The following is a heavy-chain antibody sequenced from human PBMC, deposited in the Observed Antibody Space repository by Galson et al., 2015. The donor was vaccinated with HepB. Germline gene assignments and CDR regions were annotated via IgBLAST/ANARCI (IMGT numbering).Heavy chain of an antibody. CDR1: GFSFSDHY. D-gene: IGHD6-13*01. CDR2: SRNKANSYTT. Sequence: SLRLSCAASGFSFSDHYVDWVRQAPGKGLEWVARSRNKANSYTTEYAASVKGRFTISRDDSKNLVYLQMNSLKTDDTAVYYCNKVPTSAGGSAYWGQGTLVTVSS. J-gene: IGHJ4*02. V-gene: IGHV3-72*01. CDR3: NKVPTSAGGSAY.